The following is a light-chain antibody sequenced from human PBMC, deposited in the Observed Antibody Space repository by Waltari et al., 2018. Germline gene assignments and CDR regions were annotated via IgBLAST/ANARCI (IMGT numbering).Light chain of an antibody. CDR3: VQGTHVPRT. CDR1: QSLLHSDGETY. J-gene: IGKJ1*01. CDR2: QVS. Sequence: DVVMTQSPLSLPVTPGQPASISCRSSQSLLHSDGETYLNWLQQKPGQPPRRLIYQVSNRDSGVPDRFSGSGAGTDFTLKISRVEAEDVGVYYRVQGTHVPRTFGQGTKVEIK. V-gene: IGKV2-30*02.